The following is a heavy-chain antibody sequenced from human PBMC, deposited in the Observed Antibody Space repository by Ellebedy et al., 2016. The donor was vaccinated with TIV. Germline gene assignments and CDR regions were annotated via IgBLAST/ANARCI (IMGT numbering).Heavy chain of an antibody. J-gene: IGHJ4*02. CDR2: ISSSSSYI. CDR3: ARGGSAVAGTADY. D-gene: IGHD6-19*01. CDR1: GFTFSSYS. Sequence: PGGSLRLSCAASGFTFSSYSMNWVRQAPGKGLEWVSSISSSSSYIYYADSVKGRFTISRDNAKNSLYLQMNSLRAEDTAVYYCARGGSAVAGTADYWGQGTLVTVSS. V-gene: IGHV3-21*01.